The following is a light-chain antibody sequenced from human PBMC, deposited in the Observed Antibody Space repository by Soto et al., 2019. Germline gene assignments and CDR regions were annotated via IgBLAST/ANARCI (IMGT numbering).Light chain of an antibody. Sequence: QSALTQPPSASGCPGQSVTISCTGTSSDVGGYNYVSWYQHHPGKAPKLIVYEVSKRPSGVPDRFSGSKSGNTASLTVSGLQDEDEDDYYCSSYSGSNNFVFGTGTKLTVL. CDR2: EVS. CDR3: SSYSGSNNFV. J-gene: IGLJ1*01. V-gene: IGLV2-8*01. CDR1: SSDVGGYNY.